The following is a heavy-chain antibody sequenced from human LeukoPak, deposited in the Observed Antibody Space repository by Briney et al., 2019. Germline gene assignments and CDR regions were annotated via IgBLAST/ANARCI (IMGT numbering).Heavy chain of an antibody. CDR1: GFTFSDYY. V-gene: IGHV3-23*01. CDR3: ARRNIAAAALDY. D-gene: IGHD6-13*01. J-gene: IGHJ4*02. Sequence: GGSLRLSCAASGFTFSDYYMSWIRQAPGKGLEWVSAISGSGGSTYYADSVKGRFTISRDNSKNTLYLQMNSLRAEDTAVYYCARRNIAAAALDYWGQGTLVTVSS. CDR2: ISGSGGST.